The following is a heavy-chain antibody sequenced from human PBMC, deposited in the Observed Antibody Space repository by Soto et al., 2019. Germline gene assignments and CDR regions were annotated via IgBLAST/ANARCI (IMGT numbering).Heavy chain of an antibody. CDR1: GFTFSNYG. CDR3: AKDEVSRKYYGHSLDV. CDR2: IRYDGSGQ. J-gene: IGHJ6*02. Sequence: QVQLVESGGGLVQPGRSLRLSCVVSGFTFSNYGMHWVRQAPGKGLEWVADIRYDGSGQRYAGSVQGRFIISRDNSKNTLYLQINSLRVEDTAVYYCAKDEVSRKYYGHSLDVWGQGTTVTVSS. D-gene: IGHD4-17*01. V-gene: IGHV3-33*03.